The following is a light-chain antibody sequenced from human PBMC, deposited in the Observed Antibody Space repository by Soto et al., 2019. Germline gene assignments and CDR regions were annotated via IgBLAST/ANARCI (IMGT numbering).Light chain of an antibody. Sequence: QSALTQPASVSGSPGQSVTISCTGTSSDVGGYNYVSWYQQHPGKAPKLMIYDVSNRPSGVSNRFSGSKSGNTASLTISGLLAEDDAYYYCSSYTSSSTLVVFGGGTKLTVL. CDR2: DVS. CDR1: SSDVGGYNY. CDR3: SSYTSSSTLVV. J-gene: IGLJ2*01. V-gene: IGLV2-14*01.